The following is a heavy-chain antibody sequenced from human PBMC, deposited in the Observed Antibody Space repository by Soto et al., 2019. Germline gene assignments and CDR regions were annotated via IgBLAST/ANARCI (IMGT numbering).Heavy chain of an antibody. Sequence: QVQLVKSGGGVVQPGRSLRLSCAASGFTFSSYGMHWVRQAPGKGLEWVAVISYDGSNKYYADSVKGRFTISRDNSKNTLYLQMNSLRAEDTAVYYCAKDPPEGYYDYVWGSYRNHHLDYWSQGTLVTVSS. V-gene: IGHV3-30*18. J-gene: IGHJ4*02. CDR3: AKDPPEGYYDYVWGSYRNHHLDY. D-gene: IGHD3-16*02. CDR1: GFTFSSYG. CDR2: ISYDGSNK.